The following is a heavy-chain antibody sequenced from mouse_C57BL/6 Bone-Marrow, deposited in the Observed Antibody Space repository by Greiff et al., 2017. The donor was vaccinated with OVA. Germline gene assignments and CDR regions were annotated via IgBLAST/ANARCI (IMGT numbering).Heavy chain of an antibody. V-gene: IGHV5-2*01. D-gene: IGHD3-2*02. J-gene: IGHJ3*01. CDR3: ARHDSSGYGFAY. Sequence: EVKLVESGGGLVQPGESLKLSCESNEYEFPSHDMSWVRKTPERRLELVAAINSDGGSTYYPDTMERRFTISRDNTKKTLYLQMSSLRSEDTAVYYCARHDSSGYGFAYWGQGTLVTVSA. CDR2: INSDGGST. CDR1: EYEFPSHD.